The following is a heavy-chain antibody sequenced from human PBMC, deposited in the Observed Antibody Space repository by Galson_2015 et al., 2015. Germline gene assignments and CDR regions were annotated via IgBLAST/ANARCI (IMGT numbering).Heavy chain of an antibody. D-gene: IGHD3-9*01. V-gene: IGHV3-23*01. Sequence: SLRLSCAASGFTFSSYAMSWVRQAPGKGLEWVSAISGSGGSTYYADSVKGRFTISRDNSKNTLYLQMNSLRAEDTAVYYCAREVVRYFDWSHGNGMDVWGQGTTVTVSS. CDR2: ISGSGGST. CDR1: GFTFSSYA. J-gene: IGHJ6*02. CDR3: AREVVRYFDWSHGNGMDV.